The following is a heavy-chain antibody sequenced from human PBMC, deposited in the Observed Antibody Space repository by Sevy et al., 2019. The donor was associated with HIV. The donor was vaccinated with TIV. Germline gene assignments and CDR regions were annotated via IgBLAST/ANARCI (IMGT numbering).Heavy chain of an antibody. D-gene: IGHD2-15*01. Sequence: SETLSLTCTVSGGSISSYYWSWIQQPPGKGLEWIGYIYYSGSTNYNPSLKSRVTISVDTSKNQFSLKLSSVTAADTAVYYCARGILGCSGGSCYPVFDYWGQGTLVTVSS. V-gene: IGHV4-59*01. CDR2: IYYSGST. J-gene: IGHJ4*02. CDR3: ARGILGCSGGSCYPVFDY. CDR1: GGSISSYY.